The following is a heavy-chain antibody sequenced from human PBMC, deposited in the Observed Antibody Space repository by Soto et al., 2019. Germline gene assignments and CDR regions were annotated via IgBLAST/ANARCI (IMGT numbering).Heavy chain of an antibody. V-gene: IGHV4-30-2*03. Sequence: SETLSLTCAVSGGSISSGGYSWSWIRQPPGKGLEWIGSIYYSGSTYYNPSLRSRVTTSVDTSKNQFSLKLSSVTAADTAVYYCARHYAVVLYHFDYWCLGTLVTVSS. CDR3: ARHYAVVLYHFDY. J-gene: IGHJ4*02. D-gene: IGHD2-15*01. CDR2: IYYSGST. CDR1: GGSISSGGYS.